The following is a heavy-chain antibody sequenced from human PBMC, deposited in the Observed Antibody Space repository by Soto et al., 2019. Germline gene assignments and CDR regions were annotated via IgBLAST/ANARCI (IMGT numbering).Heavy chain of an antibody. CDR3: AKVPPRSGRGY. CDR2: ITGGGDAT. J-gene: IGHJ4*02. Sequence: EGHLLDSGGGLVQPGGSLRLSCAASGFTFSTYTMSWVRQAPGKGLEWVSSITGGGDATYYADSVKGRFTISRDNSRNTLHLQMNSLRVEDTAVYYCAKVPPRSGRGYWGQGTLVTVSS. CDR1: GFTFSTYT. V-gene: IGHV3-23*01. D-gene: IGHD3-10*01.